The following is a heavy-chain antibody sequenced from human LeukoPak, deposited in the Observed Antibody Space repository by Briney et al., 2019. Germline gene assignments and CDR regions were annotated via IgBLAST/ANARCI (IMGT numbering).Heavy chain of an antibody. Sequence: LRLSCAASGFTFDDYAMHWVRQAPGKGLEWIGRIYTSGSTNYNPSLKSRVTMSVDTSKNQFSLKLSSVTAADTAVYYCAREEGYSYDAFDIWGQGTMVTVSS. CDR1: GFTFDDYA. D-gene: IGHD5-18*01. J-gene: IGHJ3*02. V-gene: IGHV4-4*07. CDR2: IYTSGST. CDR3: AREEGYSYDAFDI.